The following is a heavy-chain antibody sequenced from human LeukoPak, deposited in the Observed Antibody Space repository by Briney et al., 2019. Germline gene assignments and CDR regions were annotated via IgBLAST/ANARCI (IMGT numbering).Heavy chain of an antibody. CDR3: ARRLTEYCTNGVCYWFDY. Sequence: SETLSLTCTDSGGSISSSSYYWGWIRQPPGKGLEWIGSIYYSGSTYYNPSLKSRVTISVDTSKNQFSLKLSSVTAADTAVYYCARRLTEYCTNGVCYWFDYWGQGTLVTVSS. V-gene: IGHV4-39*01. CDR2: IYYSGST. D-gene: IGHD2-8*01. J-gene: IGHJ4*02. CDR1: GGSISSSSYY.